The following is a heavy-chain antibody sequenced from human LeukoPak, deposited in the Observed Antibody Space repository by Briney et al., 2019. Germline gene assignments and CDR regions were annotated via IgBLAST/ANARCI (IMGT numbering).Heavy chain of an antibody. V-gene: IGHV3-30*18. CDR1: GFTFSSYG. J-gene: IGHJ4*02. Sequence: GGSLRLSCAASGFTFSSYGMHRVGQGPGKGLVWVAVISYGGSNKYYTDSVKGRFTISRDNSKNTLYLQMNSLRAEDTAVYYCAKGVEKGYWGQGTLVTVSS. CDR3: AKGVEKGY. CDR2: ISYGGSNK. D-gene: IGHD1-1*01.